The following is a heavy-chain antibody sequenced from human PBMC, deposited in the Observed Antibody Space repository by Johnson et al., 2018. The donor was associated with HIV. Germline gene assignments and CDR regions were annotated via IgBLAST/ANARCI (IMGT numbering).Heavy chain of an antibody. D-gene: IGHD2-2*01. CDR1: GFTLSNYW. CDR3: ARAQVLPDDAFDL. J-gene: IGHJ3*01. Sequence: VLLVESGGGLAQPGGSLRLSCAATGFTLSNYWMHWVRQVPGKGLVWVSRINKDGSDTTYGDTVLVRFTISRDDAKNTLYLQMNSLRAEDTAVYYCARAQVLPDDAFDLWGQGIKVTVSS. CDR2: INKDGSDT. V-gene: IGHV3-74*02.